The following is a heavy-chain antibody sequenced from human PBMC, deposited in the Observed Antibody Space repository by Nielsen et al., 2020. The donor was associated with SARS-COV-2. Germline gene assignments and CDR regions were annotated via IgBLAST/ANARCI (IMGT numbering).Heavy chain of an antibody. D-gene: IGHD2-2*01. J-gene: IGHJ6*03. CDR1: GGSVSSNDW. Sequence: SETLSLTCAVSGGSVSSNDWWTWVRQSPGKGLEWFGEVSHSGSINYNPSLKSRVTLSMDKSKRQFSLRLNSVSAADTAVYFCARGDLVVVPSPILGLGPFFYYFYLDVWGKGTTVIVSS. CDR2: VSHSGSI. V-gene: IGHV4-4*02. CDR3: ARGDLVVVPSPILGLGPFFYYFYLDV.